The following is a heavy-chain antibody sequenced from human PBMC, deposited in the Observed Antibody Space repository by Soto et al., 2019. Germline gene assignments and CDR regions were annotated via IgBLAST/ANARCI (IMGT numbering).Heavy chain of an antibody. CDR1: GFTFSSYA. J-gene: IGHJ6*02. Sequence: GGSLRLSCAASGFTFSSYAMHCPRQAPGKGLEWVAVISYDGSNKYYADSVKGRFTISRDNSKNTLYLQMNSLSAEETAVYYCARDVVIGVYYSYGMDVWGQGT. D-gene: IGHD3-22*01. CDR3: ARDVVIGVYYSYGMDV. V-gene: IGHV3-30*01. CDR2: ISYDGSNK.